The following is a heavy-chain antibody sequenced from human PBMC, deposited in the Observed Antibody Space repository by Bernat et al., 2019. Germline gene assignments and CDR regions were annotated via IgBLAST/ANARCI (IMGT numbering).Heavy chain of an antibody. D-gene: IGHD1-26*01. CDR3: ARDIPNWVVRANYYYYGMDV. CDR1: GDSVSSNSAA. V-gene: IGHV6-1*01. J-gene: IGHJ6*02. Sequence: QVQLQQSGPGLVKPSQTLSLTCAISGDSVSSNSAAWNWIRQSPSRGLEWLGRTYYRSKWYNDYAVSVKSRITINPDTSKNQFSLQLNPVTPEDTAVYYCARDIPNWVVRANYYYYGMDVWGQGTTVTVSS. CDR2: TYYRSKWYN.